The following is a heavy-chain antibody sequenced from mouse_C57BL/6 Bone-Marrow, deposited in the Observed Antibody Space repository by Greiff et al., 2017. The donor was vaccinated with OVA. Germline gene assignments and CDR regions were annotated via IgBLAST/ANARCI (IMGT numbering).Heavy chain of an antibody. CDR1: GFNIKDDY. D-gene: IGHD1-1*01. CDR2: IDPENGDT. CDR3: TTVVVRDY. V-gene: IGHV14-4*01. Sequence: VQLQQSGAELVRPGASVKLSCTASGFNIKDDYMHWVKQRPEQGLEWIGWIDPENGDTAYASKFQGKATITADTSSNTAYLQLSSLTSEDTAVDYCTTVVVRDYWGQGTTLTVSS. J-gene: IGHJ2*01.